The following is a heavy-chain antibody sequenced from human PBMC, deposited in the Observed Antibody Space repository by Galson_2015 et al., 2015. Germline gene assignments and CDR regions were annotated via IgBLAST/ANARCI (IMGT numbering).Heavy chain of an antibody. D-gene: IGHD1-20*01. CDR1: GFTVSSKY. V-gene: IGHV3-53*01. J-gene: IGHJ4*02. CDR3: ARKGYNNWFFDL. Sequence: SLRLSCAASGFTVSSKYMSWVRQAPGKGLEWVSIISGADTTEYAESVMGRFTISRDDSKNTVYLQMNSLRAEDTAVYFCARKGYNNWFFDLWGRGTPVSVSS. CDR2: ISGADTT.